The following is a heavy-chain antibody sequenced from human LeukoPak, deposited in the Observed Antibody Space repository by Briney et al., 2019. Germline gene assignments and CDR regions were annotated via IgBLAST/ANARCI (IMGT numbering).Heavy chain of an antibody. J-gene: IGHJ5*02. CDR2: INHSGST. D-gene: IGHD2-15*01. Sequence: SETLSLTCAVYGGSFSGYYWTWIRQPPGKGLEWIGKINHSGSTNYNPSLKSRVTISVDTSKNQFSLKLSSVTAADTAVYYCARGPPYCSGGSCYANWFDPWGQGTLVTVSS. V-gene: IGHV4-34*01. CDR1: GGSFSGYY. CDR3: ARGPPYCSGGSCYANWFDP.